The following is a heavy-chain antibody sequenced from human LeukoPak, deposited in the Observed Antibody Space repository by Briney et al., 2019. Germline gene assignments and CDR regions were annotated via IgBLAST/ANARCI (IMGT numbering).Heavy chain of an antibody. CDR3: AIAHYVWGSYRSDAFDI. CDR1: GGTFTSYA. J-gene: IGHJ3*02. D-gene: IGHD3-16*02. V-gene: IGHV1-69*05. Sequence: ASVKVSCKASGGTFTSYAISWVRQAPGQGLEWMGGIIPIFGTANYAQKLQGRVTMTRDTSISTAYMELSRLRSDDTAVYYCAIAHYVWGSYRSDAFDIWGQGTMVTVSS. CDR2: IIPIFGTA.